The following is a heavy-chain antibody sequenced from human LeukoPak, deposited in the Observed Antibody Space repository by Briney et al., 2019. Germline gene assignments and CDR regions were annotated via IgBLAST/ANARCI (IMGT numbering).Heavy chain of an antibody. D-gene: IGHD6-19*01. Sequence: GGSLRLSCAASGFAFSSYAMSWIRQAPGKGLEWVSANSGSGGSTYYADSVKGRFTISRDNSKNTLYLQMNSLRAEDTAVYYCAKLPVIAVAGTEGSFDYWGQGTLVTVSS. CDR3: AKLPVIAVAGTEGSFDY. CDR2: NSGSGGST. V-gene: IGHV3-23*01. CDR1: GFAFSSYA. J-gene: IGHJ4*02.